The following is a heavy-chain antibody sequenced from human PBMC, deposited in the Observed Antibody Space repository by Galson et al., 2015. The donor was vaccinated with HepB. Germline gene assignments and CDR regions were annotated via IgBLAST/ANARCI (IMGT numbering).Heavy chain of an antibody. J-gene: IGHJ4*02. V-gene: IGHV3-23*01. CDR3: AKGGRDDYNDNFQYFDY. CDR1: GFTCSNYG. D-gene: IGHD5-24*01. CDR2: ISSSGEKI. Sequence: SLRLSCATSGFTCSNYGMTWVRQAPGAGLEWVSTISSSGEKIGYADSVKGRFTVSRDNPKNTLYLQMNGLRGEDSAVYFCAKGGRDDYNDNFQYFDYWGQGILVTVSS.